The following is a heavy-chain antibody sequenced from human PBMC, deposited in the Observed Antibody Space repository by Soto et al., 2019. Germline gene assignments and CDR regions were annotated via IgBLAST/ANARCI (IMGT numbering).Heavy chain of an antibody. Sequence: TSETLSLTCTVSGGSISSYYWSWIRQPPGKGLEWIGYIYYSGSTNYNPSLKSRVTISVDTSKNQFSLKLSSVTAADTAVYYCARERVGEMATQDAFDIWGQGTMVTVSS. J-gene: IGHJ3*02. V-gene: IGHV4-59*01. CDR1: GGSISSYY. CDR3: ARERVGEMATQDAFDI. D-gene: IGHD2-15*01. CDR2: IYYSGST.